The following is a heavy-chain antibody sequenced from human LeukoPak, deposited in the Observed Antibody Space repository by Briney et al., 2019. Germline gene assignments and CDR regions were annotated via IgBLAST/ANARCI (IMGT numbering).Heavy chain of an antibody. CDR2: INSDGSST. CDR3: ARALRLGMDV. V-gene: IGHV3-74*01. CDR1: GFTFSSYW. J-gene: IGHJ6*04. Sequence: GGSLRLSCAASGFTFSSYWMHWVREVPGKGLVWVSRINSDGSSTSYADSVKGRFTISRDNAKNTLYLQMNSLRVEDTAVYYRARALRLGMDVWGKGTTVTVSS. D-gene: IGHD5/OR15-5a*01.